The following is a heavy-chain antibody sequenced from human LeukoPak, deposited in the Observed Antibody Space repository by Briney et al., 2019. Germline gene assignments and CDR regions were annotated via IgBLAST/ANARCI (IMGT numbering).Heavy chain of an antibody. Sequence: PGGSLRLSCAASGFNFNTYTMNWVRQAPGKGLEWVSSISSDSSYIYYADAVHGRFTVSRDNAKYSLYLQMNSLRAEDTALYYCAKDRGGSYYYGMDVWGQGTLVTVSS. D-gene: IGHD3-10*01. CDR3: AKDRGGSYYYGMDV. CDR1: GFNFNTYT. J-gene: IGHJ6*02. CDR2: ISSDSSYI. V-gene: IGHV3-21*04.